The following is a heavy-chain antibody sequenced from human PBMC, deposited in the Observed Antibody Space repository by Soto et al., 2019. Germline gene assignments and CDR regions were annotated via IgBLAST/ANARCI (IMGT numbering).Heavy chain of an antibody. V-gene: IGHV3-7*01. Sequence: EVQLVESGGGLVQPGGSLRLSCAASGFTFNTYWMNWVRQAPGKGLEWVANIKQDGSEKYYVDSVKGRFTISRDNAKNSLYLQMNNLIAEDTAVYYCVAGAGWLPDYWGQGTLVTVSS. CDR3: VAGAGWLPDY. D-gene: IGHD6-19*01. CDR2: IKQDGSEK. CDR1: GFTFNTYW. J-gene: IGHJ4*02.